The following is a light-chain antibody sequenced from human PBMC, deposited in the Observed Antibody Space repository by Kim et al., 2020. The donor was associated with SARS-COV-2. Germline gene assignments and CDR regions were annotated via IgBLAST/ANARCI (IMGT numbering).Light chain of an antibody. CDR2: KDT. V-gene: IGLV3-25*03. Sequence: SRGQTARITCSGDALTKLYSYLYQQRPGQAPVMVKYKDTERPSGIPERFSGSTSGTTVTLTISGVQPEDEADYYCQSADSSDSYGVFGGGTQLTVL. CDR3: QSADSSDSYGV. J-gene: IGLJ3*02. CDR1: ALTKLY.